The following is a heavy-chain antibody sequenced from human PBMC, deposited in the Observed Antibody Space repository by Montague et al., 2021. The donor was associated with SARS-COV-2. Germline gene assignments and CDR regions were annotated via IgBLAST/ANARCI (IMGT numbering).Heavy chain of an antibody. CDR2: ISSSSSYI. Sequence: SLRLSCAASGFTFSSYSMNWVRQAPGKGLEWVSSISSSSSYIYYADSVKGRFTISRDNAKNSLYLQMNSLKAEDTAVYYCVSQEGSIYWGQGTLVTVSS. CDR1: GFTFSSYS. J-gene: IGHJ4*02. CDR3: VSQEGSIY. V-gene: IGHV3-21*01. D-gene: IGHD2/OR15-2a*01.